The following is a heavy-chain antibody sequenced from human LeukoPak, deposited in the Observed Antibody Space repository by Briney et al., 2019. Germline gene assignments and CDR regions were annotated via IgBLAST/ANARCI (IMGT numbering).Heavy chain of an antibody. CDR1: GFSFSSYS. Sequence: PGGSLRLSCAASGFSFSSYSMNWVRQAPGKGLEWVGRIKSKTDGGTTDYAAPVKGRFTISRDDSKNTLYLQMNSLKTEDTAVYYCTTDDCGGDCYSINWGQGTLVTVSS. D-gene: IGHD2-21*02. CDR3: TTDDCGGDCYSIN. CDR2: IKSKTDGGTT. J-gene: IGHJ4*02. V-gene: IGHV3-15*07.